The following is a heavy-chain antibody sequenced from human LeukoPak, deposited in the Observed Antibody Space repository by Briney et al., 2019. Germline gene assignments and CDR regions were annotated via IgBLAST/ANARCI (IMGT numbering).Heavy chain of an antibody. Sequence: GGSLRLSWAASGFIFNNYDLVWVRQAPGKGLEWVSAISNDGGGTTYADFVRGRFSVSRDNSKNTLFLQMNSLRAEDTALYYCAKGSGGYFFDLWGQGTLVTVSS. D-gene: IGHD2-15*01. CDR3: AKGSGGYFFDL. CDR1: GFIFNNYD. CDR2: ISNDGGGT. J-gene: IGHJ4*02. V-gene: IGHV3-23*01.